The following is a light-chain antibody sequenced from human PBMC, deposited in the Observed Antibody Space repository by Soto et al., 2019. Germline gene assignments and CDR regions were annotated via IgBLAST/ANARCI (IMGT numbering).Light chain of an antibody. CDR2: LNSDGSH. J-gene: IGLJ2*01. Sequence: QPVLTQSPSASASLGASVKLTCTLSSGHSSYAIAWHQQQPEKGPRYLMKLNSDGSHSKGDGIPDRFSGSSSGAERYLTSSRLQSEDEAAYYCQTWGTGMVFGGGTKLTVL. CDR3: QTWGTGMV. CDR1: SGHSSYA. V-gene: IGLV4-69*01.